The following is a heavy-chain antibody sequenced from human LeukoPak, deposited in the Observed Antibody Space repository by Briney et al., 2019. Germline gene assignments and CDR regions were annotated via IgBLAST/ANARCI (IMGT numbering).Heavy chain of an antibody. J-gene: IGHJ3*02. V-gene: IGHV4-59*12. CDR3: ARAPRTGAWDMITFGGVIVHGDAFDI. Sequence: PSETLSLTCTVSGGSISSYYWSWIRQPPGKGLEWIGYIYYSGGTNYNPSLKSRVTISVDTSKNQFSLQLSSVTAADTAVYYCARAPRTGAWDMITFGGVIVHGDAFDIWGQGTMVTVSS. D-gene: IGHD3-16*02. CDR1: GGSISSYY. CDR2: IYYSGGT.